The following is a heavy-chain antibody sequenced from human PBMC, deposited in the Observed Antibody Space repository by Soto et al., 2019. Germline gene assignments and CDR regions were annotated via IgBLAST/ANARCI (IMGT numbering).Heavy chain of an antibody. Sequence: GASVKVSCKASGYTFTSYGISWVRQAPGQGLEWMGWISAYNGNTNYAQKLRGRVTMTTDTSTSTAYMELRSLRSDDTAVYYCAREIRDHIVVVVAATEGPHPNQHFDIWGQGTMVT. CDR3: AREIRDHIVVVVAATEGPHPNQHFDI. J-gene: IGHJ3*02. V-gene: IGHV1-18*01. D-gene: IGHD2-15*01. CDR1: GYTFTSYG. CDR2: ISAYNGNT.